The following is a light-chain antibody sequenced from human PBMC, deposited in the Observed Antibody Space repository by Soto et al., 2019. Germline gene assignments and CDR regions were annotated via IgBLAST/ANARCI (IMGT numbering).Light chain of an antibody. V-gene: IGLV1-44*01. J-gene: IGLJ3*02. CDR3: AAWDDGLNGWA. CDR2: TNF. Sequence: QPVLTQSPSASGTPGQNVTISCSGSDSNIGSNTVNWYQQVAGTAPKLLIYTNFRRPSGVPDRFSGSKSVTSASLAISGLHSEDEAQYYCAAWDDGLNGWAFGGGTKLTVL. CDR1: DSNIGSNT.